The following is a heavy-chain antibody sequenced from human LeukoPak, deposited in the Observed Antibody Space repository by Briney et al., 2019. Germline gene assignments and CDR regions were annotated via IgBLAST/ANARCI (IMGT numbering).Heavy chain of an antibody. CDR3: ARGRGYSYGYHWFDP. CDR1: GYSISSGYY. V-gene: IGHV4-38-2*02. CDR2: IYHSGST. J-gene: IGHJ5*02. Sequence: PSETLSLTCTVSGYSISSGYYWGWIRQPPGKGLEWIGSIYHSGSTYYNPSLKSRVTISVDTSKNQFSLKLSSVTAADTAVYYCARGRGYSYGYHWFDPWGQGTLVTVSS. D-gene: IGHD5-18*01.